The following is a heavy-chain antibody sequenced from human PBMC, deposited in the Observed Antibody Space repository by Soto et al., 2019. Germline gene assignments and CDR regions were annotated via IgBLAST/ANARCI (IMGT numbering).Heavy chain of an antibody. CDR2: IWYDGSNK. Sequence: QVQLVESGGGVVQPGRSLRLSCAASGFTFSSYGMHWVRQAPGKGLEWVAVIWYDGSNKYYADSVKGRFTISRDNSKNTLYLQMNSLRAEDTAVYYCARDAAGGSGWPYWYFDLWGRGTLVTVSS. V-gene: IGHV3-33*01. J-gene: IGHJ2*01. D-gene: IGHD6-19*01. CDR1: GFTFSSYG. CDR3: ARDAAGGSGWPYWYFDL.